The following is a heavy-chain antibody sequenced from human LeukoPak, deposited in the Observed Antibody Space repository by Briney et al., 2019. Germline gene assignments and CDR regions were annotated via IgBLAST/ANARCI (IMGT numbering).Heavy chain of an antibody. D-gene: IGHD4/OR15-4a*01. Sequence: PSETLSLTCTVSGGSISPYYWSWIRQPPGKGLQWIGHISFSGSTLYKASLKSRVTISLDTSKNQFFLRLSSVTAADTAVYYCARHQGGATYDYWGQGTLVTVSS. CDR1: GGSISPYY. V-gene: IGHV4-59*08. CDR3: ARHQGGATYDY. CDR2: ISFSGST. J-gene: IGHJ4*02.